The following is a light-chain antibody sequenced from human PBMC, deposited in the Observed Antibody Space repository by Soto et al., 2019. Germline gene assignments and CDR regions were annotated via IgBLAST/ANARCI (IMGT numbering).Light chain of an antibody. CDR2: EVN. CDR3: SSYTSDSTL. V-gene: IGLV2-14*01. Sequence: SALTQPASVSGSPGQSITISCTGTSTFFGAYNYVSWYQHHPGEAPKLIIYEVNVRPSGISNRFSGSKSGNTASLTISGLQADDEADYYCSSYTSDSTLFGGGTKLTVL. J-gene: IGLJ3*02. CDR1: STFFGAYNY.